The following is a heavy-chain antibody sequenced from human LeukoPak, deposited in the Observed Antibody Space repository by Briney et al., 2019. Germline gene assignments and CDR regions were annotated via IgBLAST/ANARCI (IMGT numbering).Heavy chain of an antibody. Sequence: GGSLRLSYAASGFTFDDYAMLWVRQAPGKGLEWVSGIGWNSGGIVYADSVKGRFTISRDNAKNSLYLQMNSLGAEDTALYYCVKVTAAGFVDHWGQGTLVTVSS. D-gene: IGHD6-13*01. CDR3: VKVTAAGFVDH. V-gene: IGHV3-9*01. J-gene: IGHJ4*02. CDR1: GFTFDDYA. CDR2: IGWNSGGI.